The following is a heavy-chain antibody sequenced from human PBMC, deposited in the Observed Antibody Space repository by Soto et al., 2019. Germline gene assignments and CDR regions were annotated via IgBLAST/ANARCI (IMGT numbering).Heavy chain of an antibody. CDR1: GYTFTTYD. V-gene: IGHV1-2*02. D-gene: IGHD3-3*01. J-gene: IGHJ6*02. Sequence: GASVKVSCKASGYTFTTYDINWVRQAPGQGLEWMGWINPNSGGTNYAQKFQGRVTMTRDTSISTAYMELSRLRSDDTAVYYCARDCIRGGSYYDFWSGSGYYYGMDVWGQGTTVTVSS. CDR2: INPNSGGT. CDR3: ARDCIRGGSYYDFWSGSGYYYGMDV.